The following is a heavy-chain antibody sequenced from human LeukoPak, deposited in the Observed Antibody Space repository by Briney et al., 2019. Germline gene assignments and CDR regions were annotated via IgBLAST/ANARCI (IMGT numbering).Heavy chain of an antibody. CDR2: LSSGHE. Sequence: LPGGSLRLSCAASGFTFTTYSMNWVRQAPGKGLEWVAYLSSGHELYADSVKGRFTISRDNAKNYLFLQMLSLRAEATAVYYCLRDHAWGFDYWGQRTLVSVSS. V-gene: IGHV3-48*04. J-gene: IGHJ4*02. D-gene: IGHD7-27*01. CDR1: GFTFTTYS. CDR3: LRDHAWGFDY.